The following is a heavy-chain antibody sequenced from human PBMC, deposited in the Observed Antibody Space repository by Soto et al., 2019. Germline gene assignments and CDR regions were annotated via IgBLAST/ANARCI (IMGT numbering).Heavy chain of an antibody. V-gene: IGHV3-23*01. J-gene: IGHJ6*02. CDR1: GFIFNNYA. D-gene: IGHD6-13*01. Sequence: GGSLRLSCAASGFIFNNYAMNWVRQAPGEGLQRVAGISASGVSTYYADSVKGRFIISRDNSKNTLYLQMNSLRAEDTAVYYCAKVPWVPVAAAGTSSDYYYGMDVCGQGTTVTVSS. CDR2: ISASGVST. CDR3: AKVPWVPVAAAGTSSDYYYGMDV.